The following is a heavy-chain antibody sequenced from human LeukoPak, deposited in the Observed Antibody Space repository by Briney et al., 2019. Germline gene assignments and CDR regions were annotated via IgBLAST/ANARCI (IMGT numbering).Heavy chain of an antibody. D-gene: IGHD3-3*01. CDR1: GGTFSSYA. CDR2: IIPIFGRA. J-gene: IGHJ5*02. Sequence: SVKVSCKASGGTFSSYAISWVRQAPGQGLEWMGGIIPIFGRANYAQKFQGRVTITTDESTSTAYMELSSLRSEDTAVYYCARHASYYDFWSGYDNWFDPWGQGTLVTVSS. V-gene: IGHV1-69*05. CDR3: ARHASYYDFWSGYDNWFDP.